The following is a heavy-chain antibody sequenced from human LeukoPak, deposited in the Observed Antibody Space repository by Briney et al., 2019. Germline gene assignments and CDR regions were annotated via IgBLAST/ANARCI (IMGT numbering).Heavy chain of an antibody. V-gene: IGHV1-18*01. CDR2: ISAYNGNT. CDR3: ARSGRYSSSWYFDY. D-gene: IGHD6-13*01. Sequence: ASVKVSCKASGYTFTNYGISWVRQAPGQGLKWMGWISAYNGNTNYAQKLQGRVTMTTDTSTSTAYMELRSLRSDDTAVYYCARSGRYSSSWYFDYWGQGTLVTVSS. J-gene: IGHJ4*02. CDR1: GYTFTNYG.